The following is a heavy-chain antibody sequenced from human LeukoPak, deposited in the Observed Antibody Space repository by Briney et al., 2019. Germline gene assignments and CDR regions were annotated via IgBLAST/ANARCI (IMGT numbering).Heavy chain of an antibody. CDR3: ARAGVDYYYMDV. CDR1: GGSISSGSYY. Sequence: SETLSLTCTVSGGSISSGSYYWSWIRQPAGKGLEWIGRIYTSGSTNYNPSLKSRVTISVDTSKNQFSLKLSSVTAADTAVYYCARAGVDYYYMDVWGKGTTVTVS. CDR2: IYTSGST. D-gene: IGHD3-10*01. J-gene: IGHJ6*03. V-gene: IGHV4-61*02.